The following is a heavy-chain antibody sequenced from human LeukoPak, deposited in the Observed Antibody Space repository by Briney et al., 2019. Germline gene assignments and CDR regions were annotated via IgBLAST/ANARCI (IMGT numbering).Heavy chain of an antibody. CDR2: IIPIFGTA. Sequence: ASVKVSCKASGGTFSSYAISWVRQAPGQGLEWMGGIIPIFGTANYAQKFQGRVTITADESTSTAYMELSSLRSEDTAIYYCARSLKEVYHYYMDVWGKGTTVTISS. V-gene: IGHV1-69*13. CDR1: GGTFSSYA. J-gene: IGHJ6*03. CDR3: ARSLKEVYHYYMDV.